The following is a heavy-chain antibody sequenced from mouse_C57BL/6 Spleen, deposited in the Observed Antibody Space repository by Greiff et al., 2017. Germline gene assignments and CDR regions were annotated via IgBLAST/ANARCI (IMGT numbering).Heavy chain of an antibody. Sequence: QVQLQQPGAELVKPGASVTMSCKASGYTFTSYWITWVKPRPGQGLEWIGDIYPGSGSTNYNEKFKSKATLTVDTSSSTAYMQLSSLTSEDSAVYYCARLLPYDYDDAMDYWGQGTSVTVSS. CDR3: ARLLPYDYDDAMDY. V-gene: IGHV1-55*01. J-gene: IGHJ4*01. CDR1: GYTFTSYW. D-gene: IGHD2-4*01. CDR2: IYPGSGST.